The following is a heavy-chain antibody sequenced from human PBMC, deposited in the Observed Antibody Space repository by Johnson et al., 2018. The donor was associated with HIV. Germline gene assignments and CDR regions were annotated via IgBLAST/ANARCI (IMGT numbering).Heavy chain of an antibody. V-gene: IGHV3-66*02. CDR1: GFTVSINY. CDR2: IYSGGST. CDR3: ARALPGIVVPTVAFDI. J-gene: IGHJ3*02. Sequence: VQLVESGGGVVQPGRSLRLSCAASGFTVSINYMSWVRQAPGKGLEWVSVIYSGGSTYYADSVTGRFTISRDNSKNTLYLQMNSLRAEDTAVYYCARALPGIVVPTVAFDIWGQGTMVTVSS. D-gene: IGHD3-22*01.